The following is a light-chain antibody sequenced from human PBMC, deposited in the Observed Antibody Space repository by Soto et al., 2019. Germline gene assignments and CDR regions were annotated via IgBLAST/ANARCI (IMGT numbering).Light chain of an antibody. V-gene: IGKV3-20*01. CDR3: QQYGSSPEFT. CDR1: QSVSSNY. Sequence: VLTLSPGTVSLSPGERATLSCRAIQSVSSNYLAWYQQRPGQARRLLIYGASSRATGIPDRFSGSGSGTDFTLTIRRLEPEDFAVYYCQQYGSSPEFTFGPGTKVDI. CDR2: GAS. J-gene: IGKJ3*01.